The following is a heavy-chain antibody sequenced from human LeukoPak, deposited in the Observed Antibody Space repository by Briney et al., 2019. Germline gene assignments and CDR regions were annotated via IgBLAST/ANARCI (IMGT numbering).Heavy chain of an antibody. J-gene: IGHJ4*02. CDR3: ARNLGQTWGTVTTDLWYFDH. V-gene: IGHV4-39*01. D-gene: IGHD4-11*01. Sequence: SETLSLTCTVSGASIITTNYYWGWIRQPPGKGLEWIGSISYSGNAYYNPSLRSRLSISMDASKNQFSLKVRSVTAADTAVYYCARNLGQTWGTVTTDLWYFDHWGQGTLVAVSS. CDR2: ISYSGNA. CDR1: GASIITTNYY.